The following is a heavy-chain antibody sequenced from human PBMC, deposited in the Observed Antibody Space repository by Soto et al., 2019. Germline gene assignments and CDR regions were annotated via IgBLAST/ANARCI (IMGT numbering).Heavy chain of an antibody. CDR3: ARDRRDILTGYRYYGMDV. D-gene: IGHD3-9*01. Sequence: KTSETLSLTCTVSGGSISSGGYYWSWIRQHPGKGLEWIGYIYYSGSTYYNPSLKSRVTISVDTSKNQFSLKLSSVTAADTAVYYCARDRRDILTGYRYYGMDVWGQGTTVTVSS. CDR1: GGSISSGGYY. J-gene: IGHJ6*02. V-gene: IGHV4-31*03. CDR2: IYYSGST.